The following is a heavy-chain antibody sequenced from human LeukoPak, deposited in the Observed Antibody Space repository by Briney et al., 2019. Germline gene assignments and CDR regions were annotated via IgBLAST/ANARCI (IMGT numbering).Heavy chain of an antibody. D-gene: IGHD2/OR15-2a*01. CDR2: ISGSGGST. J-gene: IGHJ4*02. CDR3: AKATVYGEYYTN. CDR1: GFTFSSYA. V-gene: IGHV3-23*01. Sequence: GGSLRLSCAASGFTFSSYAMRWVRQAPGKGLEWVSAISGSGGSTYYADSVKGRFTISRDNSKNTLYLQMNSLRAEDTAVYYCAKATVYGEYYTNWGQGTLVTVSS.